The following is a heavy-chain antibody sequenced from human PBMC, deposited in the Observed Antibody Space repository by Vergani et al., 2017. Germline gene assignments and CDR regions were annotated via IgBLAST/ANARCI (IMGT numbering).Heavy chain of an antibody. V-gene: IGHV3-48*01. D-gene: IGHD1-26*01. J-gene: IGHJ6*02. Sequence: EVQLVESGGGLVQPGGSLRLSCAASGFTFSSYSMNWVRQAPGKGLEWVSYISSSSSTIYYADSVKGRFTISRDNAKNSLYLQMNSLRAEDTAVYYCARDHSGSYYYYGMDVWGQGTTVTVSS. CDR1: GFTFSSYS. CDR2: ISSSSSTI. CDR3: ARDHSGSYYYYGMDV.